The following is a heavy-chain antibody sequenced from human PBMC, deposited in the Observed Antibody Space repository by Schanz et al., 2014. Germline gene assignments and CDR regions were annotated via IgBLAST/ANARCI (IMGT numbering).Heavy chain of an antibody. J-gene: IGHJ1*01. D-gene: IGHD1-1*01. V-gene: IGHV4-34*01. CDR2: INHYGRT. Sequence: QVRLQQWGAGLLKPSGTLSLTCAVYGGSFIGYDWSWIRQFPGQDLEWIGDINHYGRTNYNPSLMGRVSIPIDASQNQFSLKRTSVTAADTAIYYCAIPRGSYAPNWSEARYFQHWGQGSLVTVSS. CDR3: AIPRGSYAPNWSEARYFQH. CDR1: GGSFIGYD.